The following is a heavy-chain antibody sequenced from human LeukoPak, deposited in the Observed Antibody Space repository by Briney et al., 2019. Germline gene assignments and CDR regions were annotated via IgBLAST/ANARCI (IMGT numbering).Heavy chain of an antibody. D-gene: IGHD6-13*01. CDR2: ISSSSSYI. J-gene: IGHJ3*02. CDR3: ARGRIAAAGRPEDAFDI. Sequence: GGFLRLSCAASGFTFSSYSMNWVRQAPGKGLEWVSSISSSSSYIYYADSVKGRFTISRDNAKNSLYLQMNSLRAEDTAVYYCARGRIAAAGRPEDAFDIWGQGTMVTVSS. V-gene: IGHV3-21*01. CDR1: GFTFSSYS.